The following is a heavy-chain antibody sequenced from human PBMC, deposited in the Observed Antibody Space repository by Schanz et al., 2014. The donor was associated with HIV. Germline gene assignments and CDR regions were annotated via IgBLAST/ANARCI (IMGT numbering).Heavy chain of an antibody. CDR1: GYTFTGYF. CDR3: ASDLSVYSSSSSV. J-gene: IGHJ6*02. Sequence: QVQLVQSGSEMKTPGASVKVSCKTSGYTFTGYFMHWVRQAPGQGLEWMGWINPNSGGTNYAQKFQGRVTMTRDTSISTAYMELSRLRSDDTAVYYCASDLSVYSSSSSVWGQGTTVTVSS. CDR2: INPNSGGT. V-gene: IGHV1-2*02. D-gene: IGHD6-13*01.